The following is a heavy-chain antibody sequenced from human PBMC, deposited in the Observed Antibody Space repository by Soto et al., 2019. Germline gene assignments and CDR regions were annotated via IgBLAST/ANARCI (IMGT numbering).Heavy chain of an antibody. CDR3: ARDRSRIAAAGNWFDP. D-gene: IGHD6-13*01. CDR1: GFTFSSYA. V-gene: IGHV3-30-3*01. Sequence: LRLSCAASGFTFSSYAMHWVRQAPGKGLEWVAVISYDGSNKYYADSVKGRFTISRDNSKNTLYLQMNSLRAEDTAVYYCARDRSRIAAAGNWFDPWGQGTLVTVSS. J-gene: IGHJ5*02. CDR2: ISYDGSNK.